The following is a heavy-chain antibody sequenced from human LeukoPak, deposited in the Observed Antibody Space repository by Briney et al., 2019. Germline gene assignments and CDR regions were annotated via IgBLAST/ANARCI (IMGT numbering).Heavy chain of an antibody. D-gene: IGHD4-11*01. Sequence: MTSETLSLTCTVSGGSISSYYWSWIRQPPGKGLEWIGYIYYSGSTNYNPSLKSRVTISVDTSKNQFSLKLSSVTAADTAVSYCARGYSREADDAFDIWGQGTMVTVSS. CDR3: ARGYSREADDAFDI. J-gene: IGHJ3*02. CDR2: IYYSGST. CDR1: GGSISSYY. V-gene: IGHV4-59*01.